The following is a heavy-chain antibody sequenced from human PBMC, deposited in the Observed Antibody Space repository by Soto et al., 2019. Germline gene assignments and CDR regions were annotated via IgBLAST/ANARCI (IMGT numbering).Heavy chain of an antibody. CDR3: ATDPRPYQLLHYGMDV. CDR2: INPNSGGT. D-gene: IGHD2-2*01. J-gene: IGHJ6*02. CDR1: GYTFTGYY. Sequence: ASVEVSCKXSGYTFTGYYMHWVRQAPGQGLEWMGWINPNSGGTNYAQKFQGRVTMTRDTSISTAYMELSSLRSEDTAVYYCATDPRPYQLLHYGMDVWGQGTTVTVSS. V-gene: IGHV1-2*02.